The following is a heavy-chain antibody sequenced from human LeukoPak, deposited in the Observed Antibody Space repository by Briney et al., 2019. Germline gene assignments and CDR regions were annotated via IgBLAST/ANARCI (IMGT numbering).Heavy chain of an antibody. J-gene: IGHJ4*02. CDR3: ARVVDTAMVHYFDY. Sequence: SVKVSCKASGGTFSSYAISWVRQAPGQGLEWMGGIIPIFGTANYAQKFQGRVTITADKSTSTAYMELSSLRSEDTSVYYCARVVDTAMVHYFDYWGQGNLVTVSS. CDR2: IIPIFGTA. D-gene: IGHD5-18*01. CDR1: GGTFSSYA. V-gene: IGHV1-69*06.